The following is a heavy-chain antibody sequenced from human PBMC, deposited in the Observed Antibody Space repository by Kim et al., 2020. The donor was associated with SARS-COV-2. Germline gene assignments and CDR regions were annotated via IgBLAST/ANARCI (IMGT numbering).Heavy chain of an antibody. J-gene: IGHJ4*02. D-gene: IGHD6-13*01. V-gene: IGHV3-23*01. Sequence: EKARFTNSRDNTKNTHYLKMNSLKAEDTAVYYCAKGPVGSSWYSLSFADYWGQGTLVTVSS. CDR3: AKGPVGSSWYSLSFADY.